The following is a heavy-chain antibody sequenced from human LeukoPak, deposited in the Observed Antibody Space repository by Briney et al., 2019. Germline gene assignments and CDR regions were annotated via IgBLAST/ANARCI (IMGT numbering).Heavy chain of an antibody. CDR3: ARGGYCSAGSCPPDGY. J-gene: IGHJ4*02. D-gene: IGHD2-15*01. CDR2: ISSNETI. V-gene: IGHV3-48*03. Sequence: PGGSLRLSCAASRITFSNFELNWVRQAPGKGLKWVSYISSNETIYYADSVKGRFTISRDNAKNSLYLQMNGLRAEDTAVYYCARGGYCSAGSCPPDGYWGQGTLVTVSS. CDR1: RITFSNFE.